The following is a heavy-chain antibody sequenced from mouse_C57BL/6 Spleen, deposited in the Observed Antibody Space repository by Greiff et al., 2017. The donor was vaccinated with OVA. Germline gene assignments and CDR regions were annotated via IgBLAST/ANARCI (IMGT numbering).Heavy chain of an antibody. CDR1: GYTFTDYT. CDR2: IYPRDGST. V-gene: IGHV1-78*01. J-gene: IGHJ3*01. D-gene: IGHD2-1*01. Sequence: VQLQQSDAELVKPGASVKISCKASGYTFTDYTIHWMKQRPEQGLEWIGYIYPRDGSTKYNEKFKGKATLTADKSSSTAYMQLNSLTSEDSAVNFCALYYGKYVLDDWGQGTLVTVSA. CDR3: ALYYGKYVLDD.